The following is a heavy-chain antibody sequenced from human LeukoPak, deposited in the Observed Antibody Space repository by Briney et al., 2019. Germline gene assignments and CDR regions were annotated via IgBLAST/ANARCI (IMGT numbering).Heavy chain of an antibody. V-gene: IGHV1-2*02. CDR3: ALCSGGSCYSFDY. D-gene: IGHD2-15*01. J-gene: IGHJ4*02. CDR2: INPNSGGT. CDR1: VYTFTGYY. Sequence: ASVKVSCKASVYTFTGYYIHWVRQAPGQGLEWMGWINPNSGGTNYAQKFQGRVTMTRDTSISTAYMELSRLSSDDTAVYYCALCSGGSCYSFDYWGQGTLVTVSS.